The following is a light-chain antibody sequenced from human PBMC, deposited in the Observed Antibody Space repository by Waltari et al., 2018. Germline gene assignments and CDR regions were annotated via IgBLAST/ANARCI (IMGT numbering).Light chain of an antibody. J-gene: IGKJ1*01. V-gene: IGKV1-39*01. CDR1: QSISGY. CDR3: QQSYSTLGWT. Sequence: DIQMTQSPSSLSASVGDKVNITCRASQSISGYLNWYQQKPGKAPNLLIYAASSLQSGVPSRFSGSGSGTDFTLTISSLQPEDFAIYYCQQSYSTLGWTFGQGTKVEIK. CDR2: AAS.